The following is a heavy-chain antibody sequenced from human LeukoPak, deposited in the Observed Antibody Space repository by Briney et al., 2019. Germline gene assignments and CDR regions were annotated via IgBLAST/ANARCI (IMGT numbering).Heavy chain of an antibody. CDR2: IYWSGST. Sequence: PSETLSLTCIVSGGYISSSSYYWAWVRQPPGRGLEWIGNIYWSGSTYYNPSLKSRVTISVDTSKNQFSLNLTSVTAADTAVYYCARAMVVRESSLLYSSSWYYYYYMDVWGKGTTVTVSS. CDR1: GGYISSSSYY. V-gene: IGHV4-39*01. D-gene: IGHD6-13*01. J-gene: IGHJ6*03. CDR3: ARAMVVRESSLLYSSSWYYYYYMDV.